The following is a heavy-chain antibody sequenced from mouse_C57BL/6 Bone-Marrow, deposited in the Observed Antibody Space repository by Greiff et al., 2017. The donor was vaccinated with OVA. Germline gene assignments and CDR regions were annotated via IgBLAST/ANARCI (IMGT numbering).Heavy chain of an antibody. J-gene: IGHJ1*03. CDR1: GFTFSDYY. CDR3: ARPSFYGNYGWYFDV. Sequence: EVKVVESGGGLVQPGGSLKLSCAASGFTFSDYYMYWVRQTPEKRLEWVAYISNGGGSTYYPDTVKGRFTISRDNAKNTLYLQMSRLKSEDTAMYYCARPSFYGNYGWYFDVWGTGTTVTVSS. V-gene: IGHV5-12*01. CDR2: ISNGGGST. D-gene: IGHD2-1*01.